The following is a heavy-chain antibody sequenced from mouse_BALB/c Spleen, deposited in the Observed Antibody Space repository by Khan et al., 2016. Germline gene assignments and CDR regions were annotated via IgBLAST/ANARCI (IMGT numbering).Heavy chain of an antibody. V-gene: IGHV1S41*01. CDR1: GYTFTSYW. D-gene: IGHD1-1*01. CDR2: IAPGSGST. Sequence: DLVKPGASVKLSCKASGYTFTSYWINWIKQRPGQGLEWIGRIAPGSGSTYYNEMFKGKATLTVDTSSSTAYIQLSSLSSDDSAVYFLGREGTVPLMDYWGQGTSVTVSS. J-gene: IGHJ4*01. CDR3: GREGTVPLMDY.